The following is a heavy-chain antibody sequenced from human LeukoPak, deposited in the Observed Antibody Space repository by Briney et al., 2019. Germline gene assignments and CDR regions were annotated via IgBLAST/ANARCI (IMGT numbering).Heavy chain of an antibody. CDR2: IYTSGTI. V-gene: IGHV4-4*07. J-gene: IGHJ5*02. CDR1: GGSFSGYY. D-gene: IGHD3-10*01. CDR3: ARDSGTTGEVKFDP. Sequence: PSETLSLTCAVYGGSFSGYYWSWIRQPAGTALEWIGRIYTSGTITYNPSLKSRVTMSVDTSKNQFSLKLSSVTAADTAVYYCARDSGTTGEVKFDPWGQGTLVTVSS.